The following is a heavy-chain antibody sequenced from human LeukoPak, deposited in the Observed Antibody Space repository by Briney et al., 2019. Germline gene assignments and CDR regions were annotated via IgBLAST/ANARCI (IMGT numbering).Heavy chain of an antibody. CDR1: GFTFDDYA. J-gene: IGHJ4*02. CDR3: AKDMGYSNYLKAFDY. V-gene: IGHV3-9*01. CDR2: ISWNSGNK. Sequence: PGGSLRLSCAASGFTFDDYAMHWVRQAPGKGLEWVSGISWNSGNKGYADSVKGRFTISRDNAKNSLYLQMNSLRAEDTALYYCAKDMGYSNYLKAFDYWGQGTLVTLSS. D-gene: IGHD4-11*01.